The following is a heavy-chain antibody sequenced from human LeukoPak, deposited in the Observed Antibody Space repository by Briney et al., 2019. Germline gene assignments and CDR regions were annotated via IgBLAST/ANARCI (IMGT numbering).Heavy chain of an antibody. J-gene: IGHJ4*02. V-gene: IGHV3-23*01. Sequence: GGSLRLSCAASGFTFSSCAMSWVRQAPGKGLEGVSGISGSGGSTYYADSVKGRFTISRDNSKNTLYLQMSSLRAEDTAVYYCAARSNNWYILDYWGQGTLVTVSS. CDR3: AARSNNWYILDY. D-gene: IGHD6-13*01. CDR1: GFTFSSCA. CDR2: ISGSGGST.